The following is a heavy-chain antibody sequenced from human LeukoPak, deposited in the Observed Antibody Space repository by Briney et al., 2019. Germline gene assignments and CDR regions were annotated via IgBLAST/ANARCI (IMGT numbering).Heavy chain of an antibody. J-gene: IGHJ4*02. D-gene: IGHD5-24*01. CDR1: GGSFSGYY. V-gene: IGHV4-34*01. Sequence: PSETLSLTYAGYGGSFSGYYWSWIRQPPGKGLEWIGEINHSGSTNYNPSLKSRVTISVDTSKNQFSLKLSSVTAADTAVYYCASSRDGYNLLDYWGQGTLVTVSS. CDR3: ASSRDGYNLLDY. CDR2: INHSGST.